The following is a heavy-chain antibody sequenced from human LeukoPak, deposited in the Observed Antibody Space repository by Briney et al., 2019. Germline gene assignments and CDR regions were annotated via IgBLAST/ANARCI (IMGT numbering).Heavy chain of an antibody. J-gene: IGHJ6*03. CDR1: GYTFTGYY. CDR2: INPNTAGT. D-gene: IGHD4-11*01. Sequence: ASVKVSCKASGYTFTGYYFHWVRQAPGQGLEWMGWINPNTAGTNYAQKSLGGVTLTWDTSISPAYMELNRLTSDDTAVYYCATSAGDYRAGHYYYMGVWGKGTSVTVSS. CDR3: ATSAGDYRAGHYYYMGV. V-gene: IGHV1-2*02.